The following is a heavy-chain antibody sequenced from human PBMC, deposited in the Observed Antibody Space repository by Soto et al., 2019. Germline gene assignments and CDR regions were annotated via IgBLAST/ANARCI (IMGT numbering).Heavy chain of an antibody. V-gene: IGHV1-18*01. Sequence: XVSCKASGYTFTSYCISLVRQAPGQGLEWTPXISAYXRQTNSEQKLXXRVTMTTXXYTSTAYMQLRSLSSDDTAVYYCARDPGTRSDYWGQETLVTASS. J-gene: IGHJ4*02. CDR2: ISAYXRQT. D-gene: IGHD3-10*01. CDR3: ARDPGTRSDY. CDR1: GYTFTSYC.